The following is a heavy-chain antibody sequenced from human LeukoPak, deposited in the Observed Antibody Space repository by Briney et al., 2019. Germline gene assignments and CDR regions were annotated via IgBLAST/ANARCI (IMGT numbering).Heavy chain of an antibody. CDR1: GGSISSYY. J-gene: IGHJ4*02. V-gene: IGHV4-4*07. CDR2: IYTSGST. D-gene: IGHD3-10*01. CDR3: ARDLPYGSGSYPDY. Sequence: SETLSLTCTVSGGSISSYYRSWIRQPAGKGLEWIGRIYTSGSTNYNPSLKSRVTMSVDTSKNQFSLKLSSVTAADTAVYYCARDLPYGSGSYPDYWGQGTLVTVSS.